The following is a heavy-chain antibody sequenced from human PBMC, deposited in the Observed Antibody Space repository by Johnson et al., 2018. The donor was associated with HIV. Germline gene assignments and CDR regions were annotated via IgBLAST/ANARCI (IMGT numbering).Heavy chain of an antibody. CDR1: EFTFSSYV. D-gene: IGHD4-17*01. V-gene: IGHV3-30*03. CDR2: ITYDGNNK. Sequence: VQLVESGGGVVQPGRSLRLSCAASEFTFSSYVLHWVRQAPGKGLEWVAVITYDGNNKYYADSVKGRFTISRENSKNMLYLQMDSLRGEDTAVYYCARDSTPWGGDYVGYAFDIWGRGTMVTVYS. CDR3: ARDSTPWGGDYVGYAFDI. J-gene: IGHJ3*02.